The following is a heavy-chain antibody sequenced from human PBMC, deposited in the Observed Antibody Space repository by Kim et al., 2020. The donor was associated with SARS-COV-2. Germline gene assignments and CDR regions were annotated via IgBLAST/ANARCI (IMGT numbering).Heavy chain of an antibody. J-gene: IGHJ4*02. CDR2: IKYDGSQK. CDR1: GFTFSTYW. V-gene: IGHV3-7*03. D-gene: IGHD6-13*01. CDR3: ARVSRAEQDD. Sequence: GGSLRLSCAASGFTFSTYWMSWVRQAPGKGLEWVANIKYDGSQKYYVDSVKGRFTISRDNAKNSLYLQMDSLRAEDTAVYYCARVSRAEQDDWGQGTLVTVSS.